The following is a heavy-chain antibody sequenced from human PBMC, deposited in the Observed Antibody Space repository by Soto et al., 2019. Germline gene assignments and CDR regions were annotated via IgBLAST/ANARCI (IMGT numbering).Heavy chain of an antibody. CDR2: IRRQANSYTT. CDR3: AMLGGWSGGSSGMDV. V-gene: IGHV3-72*01. J-gene: IGHJ6*02. CDR1: GLIFSDYH. D-gene: IGHD6-19*01. Sequence: EVQLVESGGGLVQPGGSLRLSCAASGLIFSDYHMDWVRQAPGKGLEWVGRIRRQANSYTTEYAASVKGRFTISRDDSKHALYLQLKRLKTEDTAVYYCAMLGGWSGGSSGMDVWGQGTTVSVSS.